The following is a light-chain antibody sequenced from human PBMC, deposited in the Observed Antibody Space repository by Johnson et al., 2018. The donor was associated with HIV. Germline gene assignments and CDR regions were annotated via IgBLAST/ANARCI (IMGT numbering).Light chain of an antibody. CDR2: ENN. CDR1: SSNIGNNY. V-gene: IGLV1-51*02. J-gene: IGLJ1*01. CDR3: GSWDSSLSAFV. Sequence: QSVLTQPPSVSAAPGQKVTISCSGSSSNIGNNYVSWYQQLPGTAPKLLIHENNKRPSGIPDRFSGSKSGTSATLGITGLQTGDAADYYCGSWDSSLSAFVFGTGTKVTVL.